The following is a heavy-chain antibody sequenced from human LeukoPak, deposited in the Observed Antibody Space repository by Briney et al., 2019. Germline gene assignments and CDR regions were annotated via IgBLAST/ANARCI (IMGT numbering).Heavy chain of an antibody. Sequence: GGSLRLSCAASGFIFSNAWMNWVRQAPGKGLEWVSYISSSSTTIYYTDSVKGRFTISRDNAKNSLYLQMDSLRDEDTAVYYCARDFGRGELVGATLYYYYYGMDVWGQGTTVTVSS. CDR1: GFIFSNAW. CDR2: ISSSSTTI. V-gene: IGHV3-48*02. D-gene: IGHD1-26*01. CDR3: ARDFGRGELVGATLYYYYYGMDV. J-gene: IGHJ6*02.